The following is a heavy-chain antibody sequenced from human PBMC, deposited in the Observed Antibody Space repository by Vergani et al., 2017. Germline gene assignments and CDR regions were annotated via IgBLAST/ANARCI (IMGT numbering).Heavy chain of an antibody. D-gene: IGHD1-14*01. CDR3: ARDLRLLYNRFDP. V-gene: IGHV3-33*01. CDR1: GFTFNQYG. Sequence: QVQLVESGGGVVQPGRSLRLSCAASGFTFNQYGMHWVRQAPGKGLECVSVTWYDGNNKQYADSVKGRFTISRDNSKSTMYLQMNSLRDADTGVYYCARDLRLLYNRFDPWGQGTLVTVSS. J-gene: IGHJ5*02. CDR2: TWYDGNNK.